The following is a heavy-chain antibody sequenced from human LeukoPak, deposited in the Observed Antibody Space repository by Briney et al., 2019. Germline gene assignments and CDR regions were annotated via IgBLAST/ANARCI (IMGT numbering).Heavy chain of an antibody. V-gene: IGHV3-64D*08. CDR2: ISSNGNRA. CDR3: VKGSGSGWYGY. CDR1: GFTFSSYS. Sequence: PGGSLRLSCSAPGFTFSSYSMHWVRQAPGKGLEYVSAISSNGNRAYYADSVKGRFTISRDNSKNTLYLQMSSLRAEDTAVYYCVKGSGSGWYGYWGQGTLVTVSS. J-gene: IGHJ4*02. D-gene: IGHD6-19*01.